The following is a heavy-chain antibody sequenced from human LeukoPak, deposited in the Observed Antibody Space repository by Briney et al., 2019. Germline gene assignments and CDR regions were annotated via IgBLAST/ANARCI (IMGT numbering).Heavy chain of an antibody. Sequence: GGSLRLSCAASGFTFSSYWMSWVRQAPGKGLEWVANIKQDGSEKYYVDSVKGRFTISRDNAKNSLYLQMNSLRAEDTAVYYCARDKRELNDFWSGYYDYFDYWGQGTMVTVSS. CDR2: IKQDGSEK. CDR1: GFTFSSYW. D-gene: IGHD3-3*01. CDR3: ARDKRELNDFWSGYYDYFDY. V-gene: IGHV3-7*01. J-gene: IGHJ4*02.